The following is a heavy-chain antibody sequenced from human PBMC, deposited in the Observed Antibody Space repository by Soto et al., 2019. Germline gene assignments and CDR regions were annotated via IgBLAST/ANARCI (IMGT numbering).Heavy chain of an antibody. V-gene: IGHV4-30-2*01. J-gene: IGHJ6*02. CDR1: GGSINSGGYS. D-gene: IGHD2-2*01. CDR2: IYHTGTT. Sequence: SETLSLTCTVSGGSINSGGYSWTWIRQPPGKGLEWIGFIYHTGTTYYNPSLKSRVTISVDRSKNQFSLKLNSVTAADAAVYYCARHAPYCSSTSHCAYGMDVWGQGTTVTVSS. CDR3: ARHAPYCSSTSHCAYGMDV.